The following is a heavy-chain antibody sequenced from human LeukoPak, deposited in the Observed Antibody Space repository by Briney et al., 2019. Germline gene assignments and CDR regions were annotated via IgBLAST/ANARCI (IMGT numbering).Heavy chain of an antibody. CDR3: AREITIFGMVAQPLDV. CDR1: GFTFSSYE. Sequence: GGSLRLSCAASGFTFSSYEMSWVRQAPGKGLEWASYISGRGSTIYYTDSVKGRFTISRDNSKNTLYLQMNSLRAEDTAVYYCAREITIFGMVAQPLDVWGKGTTVTVSS. D-gene: IGHD3-3*01. J-gene: IGHJ6*04. V-gene: IGHV3-48*03. CDR2: ISGRGSTI.